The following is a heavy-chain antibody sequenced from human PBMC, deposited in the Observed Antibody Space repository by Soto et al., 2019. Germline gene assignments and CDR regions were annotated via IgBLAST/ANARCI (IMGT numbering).Heavy chain of an antibody. J-gene: IGHJ3*02. CDR1: KYTFTYRY. Sequence: GASVKVSCKASKYTFTYRYLHWVRQAPGQALEWMGWITPFNGNTNYAQKFQDRVTITRDRSMSTAYMELSSLRSEDTAMYYCARSRPSDDAFDIWGQGTMVTVSS. V-gene: IGHV1-45*02. CDR2: ITPFNGNT. CDR3: ARSRPSDDAFDI.